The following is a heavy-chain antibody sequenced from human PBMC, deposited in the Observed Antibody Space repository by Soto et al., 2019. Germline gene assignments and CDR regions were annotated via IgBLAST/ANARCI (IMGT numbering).Heavy chain of an antibody. Sequence: QVQLMESGGGVVQPGRSLRLSCAASGFTFSSYGMHWVRQAPGKGLEWVAVIWYDGSNKYYADSVKGRFTISRDNSKNTLYLQMNSLRAEDTAVYYCARSGRSSWYRDYYYYGMDVWGQGTTVTVSS. CDR1: GFTFSSYG. J-gene: IGHJ6*02. CDR2: IWYDGSNK. CDR3: ARSGRSSWYRDYYYYGMDV. V-gene: IGHV3-33*01. D-gene: IGHD6-13*01.